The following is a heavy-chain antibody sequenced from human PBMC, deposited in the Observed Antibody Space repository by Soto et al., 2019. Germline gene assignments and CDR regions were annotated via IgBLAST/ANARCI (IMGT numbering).Heavy chain of an antibody. D-gene: IGHD3-16*01. CDR2: INSDGSST. CDR1: GFTFSSYG. CDR3: ARVMQGYFDY. J-gene: IGHJ4*02. V-gene: IGHV3-74*01. Sequence: GGSLRLSCAASGFTFSSYGMHWVRQAPGKGLEWVSRINSDGSSTTYADSVKGRFTISRDNAKNTLYLQMNSLRAEDTAVYYCARVMQGYFDYWGQGTLVTVSS.